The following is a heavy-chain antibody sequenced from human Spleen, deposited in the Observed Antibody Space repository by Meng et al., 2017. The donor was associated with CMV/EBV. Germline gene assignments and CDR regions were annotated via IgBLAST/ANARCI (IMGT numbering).Heavy chain of an antibody. Sequence: SGDSISSSDWWTWVRQPPGKGLAWIGEICHCGRTNYNPSLKSRVTLSLDKSNNQFSLKLTSVTAADTAFYYCARVRCTSDSCYYYFDYWGQGTLVTVSS. V-gene: IGHV4-4*02. D-gene: IGHD2-2*01. CDR3: ARVRCTSDSCYYYFDY. CDR2: ICHCGRT. J-gene: IGHJ4*02. CDR1: GDSISSSDW.